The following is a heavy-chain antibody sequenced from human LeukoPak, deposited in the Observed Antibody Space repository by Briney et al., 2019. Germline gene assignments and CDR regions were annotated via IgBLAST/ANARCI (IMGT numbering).Heavy chain of an antibody. CDR1: GFTFSSYA. Sequence: GSLRLSCAASGFTFSSYAIHWVRQAPGKGLEWVAVISYDGSNKYYADSVKGRFTISRDNSKNTLYLQMNSLRAEDTAVYYCARDRLAVAGQGDYFDYWGQGTLVTVSS. CDR3: ARDRLAVAGQGDYFDY. D-gene: IGHD6-19*01. V-gene: IGHV3-30*04. J-gene: IGHJ4*02. CDR2: ISYDGSNK.